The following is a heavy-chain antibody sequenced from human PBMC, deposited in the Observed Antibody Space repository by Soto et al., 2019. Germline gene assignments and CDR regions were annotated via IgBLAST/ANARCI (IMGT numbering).Heavy chain of an antibody. J-gene: IGHJ5*02. V-gene: IGHV3-23*01. Sequence: PGGSLRLSCAASGFTFSSYAMSWVRQAPGKGLEWVSAISGSGGSTYYADSVKGRFTISRDNSKNTLYLQMNSLRAEDTAVYYCAKDSAQKNDPVWWFDPWGQGTLVTVSS. D-gene: IGHD1-1*01. CDR1: GFTFSSYA. CDR2: ISGSGGST. CDR3: AKDSAQKNDPVWWFDP.